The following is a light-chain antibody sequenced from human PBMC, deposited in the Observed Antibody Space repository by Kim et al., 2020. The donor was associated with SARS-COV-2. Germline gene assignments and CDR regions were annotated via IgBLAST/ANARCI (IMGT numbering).Light chain of an antibody. CDR3: QQDYSTPPS. CDR1: QTVLYNSNNKNY. J-gene: IGKJ2*03. CDR2: WAS. V-gene: IGKV4-1*01. Sequence: DIVMTQYPDSLAVSLDERATLNCKSSQTVLYNSNNKNYLAWYQQKPGQAPKLLIYWASIRESGVSDRFSGSGSETDFTLTISSLQAEDVAVYDCQQDYSTPPSLGQGTKLEI.